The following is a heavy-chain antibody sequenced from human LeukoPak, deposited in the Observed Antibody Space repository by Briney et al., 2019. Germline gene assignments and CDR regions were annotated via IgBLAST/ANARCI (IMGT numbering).Heavy chain of an antibody. V-gene: IGHV4-39*01. CDR1: GGSISSSTYY. D-gene: IGHD2-2*01. J-gene: IGHJ4*02. CDR3: ARPLVPAATMGFDY. Sequence: PSETLSLTCTVSGGSISSSTYYWGWIRQPPGKGLEWIGSISYGGSTYYNSSLKDRVTISVDTSKNQFSLKLNSVTAADTAVYYCARPLVPAATMGFDYWGQGTLVTVSS. CDR2: ISYGGST.